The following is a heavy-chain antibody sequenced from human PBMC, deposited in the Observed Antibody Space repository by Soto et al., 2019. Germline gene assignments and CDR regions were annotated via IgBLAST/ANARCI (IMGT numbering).Heavy chain of an antibody. V-gene: IGHV1-18*04. D-gene: IGHD6-13*01. J-gene: IGHJ4*02. CDR2: ISAYNGNT. CDR1: GYTFTSYG. CDR3: ARERGLNIAAAGTQNFDY. Sequence: ASVKVSCKASGYTFTSYGISWVRQAPGQVLEWMGWISAYNGNTNYAQKLQGRVTMTTDTSTSTAYMELRSLRSDDTAVYYCARERGLNIAAAGTQNFDYWGQGTLVTVSS.